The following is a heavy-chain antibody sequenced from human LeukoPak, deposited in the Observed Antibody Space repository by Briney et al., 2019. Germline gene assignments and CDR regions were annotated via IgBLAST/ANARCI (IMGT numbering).Heavy chain of an antibody. V-gene: IGHV3-23*01. J-gene: IGHJ4*02. Sequence: GGSLRLSCAASGFTFSSYAMSWVRQAPGKGLEWVSAISGSGGTTYYSDSVKGRFTISRDNSKNTLYLQMNSLRAEDMAVYYCAKVAHYYGSGSYYEYYFDYWGQGTLVTVSS. CDR3: AKVAHYYGSGSYYEYYFDY. D-gene: IGHD3-10*01. CDR1: GFTFSSYA. CDR2: ISGSGGTT.